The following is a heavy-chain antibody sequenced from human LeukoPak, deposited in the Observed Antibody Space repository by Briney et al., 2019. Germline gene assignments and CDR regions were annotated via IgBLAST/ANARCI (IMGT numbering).Heavy chain of an antibody. CDR2: ISAYNGNT. D-gene: IGHD6-13*01. CDR1: GYTFTSYG. Sequence: ASVKVSCKASGYTFTSYGISWVRQAPGQGLEWMGWISAYNGNTNYAQRLQGRVTMTTDTSTNTAYMELRSLRSDDTAVYYCARGVQQQLIYYFDYWGQGTLVTVSS. CDR3: ARGVQQQLIYYFDY. J-gene: IGHJ4*02. V-gene: IGHV1-18*01.